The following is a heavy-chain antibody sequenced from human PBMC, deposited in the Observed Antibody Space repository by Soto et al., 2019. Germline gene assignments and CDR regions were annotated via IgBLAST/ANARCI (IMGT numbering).Heavy chain of an antibody. D-gene: IGHD3-10*01. J-gene: IGHJ6*02. V-gene: IGHV4-34*01. CDR3: ARGAGTWFGATGVYGMEV. Sequence: SETLSLTCAVYGVSFSGYYWSWIRQPPGKWLEWIGEINHSGSTNYNPSLKSRVTISVDTSKNQFSLKLSSVTAEDTAVYYCARGAGTWFGATGVYGMEVWDQVTTVTVSS. CDR1: GVSFSGYY. CDR2: INHSGST.